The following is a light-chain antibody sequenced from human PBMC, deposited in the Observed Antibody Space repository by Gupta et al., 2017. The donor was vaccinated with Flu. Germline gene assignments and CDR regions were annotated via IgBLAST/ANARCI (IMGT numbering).Light chain of an antibody. V-gene: IGLV2-14*01. CDR2: DVS. J-gene: IGLJ1*01. Sequence: QYALTQPASVSGSPGQSITISCTGTSSDVGNSDYVPWYHQDSGKAPKLLIYDVSKRPSGVASRFSGSKSGNTASLTISGLQAEDETDYYCSSYTSTTTLYVFGTGTKVTVL. CDR1: SSDVGNSDY. CDR3: SSYTSTTTLYV.